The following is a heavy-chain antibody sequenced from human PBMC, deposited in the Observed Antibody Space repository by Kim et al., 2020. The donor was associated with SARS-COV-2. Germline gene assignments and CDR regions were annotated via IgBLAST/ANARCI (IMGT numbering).Heavy chain of an antibody. J-gene: IGHJ4*02. V-gene: IGHV4-39*01. CDR1: GGSISSSSYY. CDR3: ARLWGYSSSHFDY. CDR2: IYYSGST. D-gene: IGHD6-13*01. Sequence: SENLSLTCTVSGGSISSSSYYWGWIRQPPGKGLEWIGSIYYSGSTYYNPSLKSRVTISVETSKNQFSLKLSSVTTADTAVYYCARLWGYSSSHFDYWGQGTLVTVSS.